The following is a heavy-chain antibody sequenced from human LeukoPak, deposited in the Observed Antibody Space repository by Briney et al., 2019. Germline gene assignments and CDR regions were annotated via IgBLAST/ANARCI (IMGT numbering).Heavy chain of an antibody. Sequence: PGGSLRLSCAASGFTFSTYGMNWVRQAPGKGLEWISYISGSSSTKYYADSVKGRFTISRDNAKNSLYLQMNSLSDEDTAVYYCTRENSCDYSGQGTLVSVSS. J-gene: IGHJ4*02. CDR1: GFTFSTYG. CDR3: TRENSCDY. V-gene: IGHV3-48*02. CDR2: ISGSSSTK.